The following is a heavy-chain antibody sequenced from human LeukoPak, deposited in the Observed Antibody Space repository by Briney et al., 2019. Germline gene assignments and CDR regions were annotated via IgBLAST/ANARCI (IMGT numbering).Heavy chain of an antibody. CDR1: GGSISSYY. CDR2: IYYRGST. J-gene: IGHJ4*02. Sequence: SETLSLTCTVSGGSISSYYWSWIRQPPGKGLEWIGYIYYRGSTNYNPSLKSRVTISVDTSKNQFSLRLSSVTAADTAVYYCARARGCSGGSCYYDYWGQGTLVTVSS. CDR3: ARARGCSGGSCYYDY. D-gene: IGHD2-15*01. V-gene: IGHV4-59*01.